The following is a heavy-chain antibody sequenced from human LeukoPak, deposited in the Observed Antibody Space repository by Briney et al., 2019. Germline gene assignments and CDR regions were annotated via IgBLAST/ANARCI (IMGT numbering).Heavy chain of an antibody. CDR1: GFTFSDYY. CDR3: GGAAAGTSYYFDY. Sequence: GGSLRLSCAASGFTFSDYYMSLIRQAAGKGLEWVSYISSSGSTIYYADSVKGRFTISRDNAKNSLYLQMNSLRAEDTAVYYCGGAAAGTSYYFDYWGQGTLVTVSS. D-gene: IGHD6-13*01. CDR2: ISSSGSTI. J-gene: IGHJ4*02. V-gene: IGHV3-11*01.